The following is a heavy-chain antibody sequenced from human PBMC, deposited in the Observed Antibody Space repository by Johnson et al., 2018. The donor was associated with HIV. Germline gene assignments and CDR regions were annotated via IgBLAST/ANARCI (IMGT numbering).Heavy chain of an antibody. V-gene: IGHV3-66*01. CDR2: LYSGGNT. CDR1: GFSVSNNY. J-gene: IGHJ3*02. Sequence: VQLVESGGGLVQSGGSLRLSCGASGFSVSNNYMNWVRQAPGKGLEWVSVLYSGGNTYYADSVRGRFTISRDNSKNTLYLQMNSLRAEDTAVYYCARGDFWSGYPDAFDIWGQGTMVTASS. CDR3: ARGDFWSGYPDAFDI. D-gene: IGHD3-3*01.